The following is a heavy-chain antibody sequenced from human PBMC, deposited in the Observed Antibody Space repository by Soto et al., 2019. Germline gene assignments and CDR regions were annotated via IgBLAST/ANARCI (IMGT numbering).Heavy chain of an antibody. J-gene: IGHJ3*02. CDR1: GFTFSSYA. D-gene: IGHD3-22*01. CDR2: ISYDGSNK. CDR3: ARMYYYDSSGYSHDAFDI. Sequence: PGGSLRLSCTASGFTFSSYAMHWVRQAPSKGLEWVAVISYDGSNKYYADSVKGRFTISRDNSKNTLYLQMNSLRAEDTAVYYCARMYYYDSSGYSHDAFDIWGQGTMVTVSS. V-gene: IGHV3-30-3*01.